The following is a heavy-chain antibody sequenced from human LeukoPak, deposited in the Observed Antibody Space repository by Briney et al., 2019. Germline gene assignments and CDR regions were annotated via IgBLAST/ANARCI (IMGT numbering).Heavy chain of an antibody. CDR1: GFTVSSNY. Sequence: PGGSLRLSCAASGFTVSSNYMSWVRQAPGKGLEWVSVIYSGGSTYYADSVKGRFTISRDNSKNTLYLQMNSLRVEDTAVYYCAGPKRSGYYNPFDYWGQGTLVTVSS. CDR3: AGPKRSGYYNPFDY. J-gene: IGHJ4*02. D-gene: IGHD3-22*01. V-gene: IGHV3-66*01. CDR2: IYSGGST.